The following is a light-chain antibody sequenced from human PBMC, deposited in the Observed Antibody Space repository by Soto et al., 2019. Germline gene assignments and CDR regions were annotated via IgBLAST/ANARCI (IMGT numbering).Light chain of an antibody. J-gene: IGLJ3*02. V-gene: IGLV2-14*01. Sequence: QSALTQPASVSGSRGQSIIISCVGRNTDVGQDKSVSWYQQGPGKAPKLLIFEVTNRPSGVSNRFSGSRSGNTASLTISGLQPDDEGDYYCSSYTIRNSWVFGGGTKLTVL. CDR1: NTDVGQDKS. CDR2: EVT. CDR3: SSYTIRNSWV.